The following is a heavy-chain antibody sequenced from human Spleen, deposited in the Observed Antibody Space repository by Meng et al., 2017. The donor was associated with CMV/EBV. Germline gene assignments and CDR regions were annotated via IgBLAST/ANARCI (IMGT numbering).Heavy chain of an antibody. D-gene: IGHD6-19*01. CDR3: ARDAGTIAVSGIGDY. CDR2: INQDGSQR. Sequence: GGSLRLSCAASGFTFSSYWMSWVRQAPGKALEWVANINQDGSQRNYVDSVKGRFTISRDNAKNSMYLQMNSLRADDTAVYYCARDAGTIAVSGIGDYWGQGTLVTVSS. J-gene: IGHJ4*02. V-gene: IGHV3-7*03. CDR1: GFTFSSYW.